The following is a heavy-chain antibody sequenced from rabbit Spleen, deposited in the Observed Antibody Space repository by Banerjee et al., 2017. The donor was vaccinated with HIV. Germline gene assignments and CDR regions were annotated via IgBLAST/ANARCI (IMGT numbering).Heavy chain of an antibody. CDR1: GFSFSSSYY. D-gene: IGHD1-1*01. CDR3: ARDGSGGVSYYFNL. CDR2: IDAGSSGST. V-gene: IGHV1S40*01. J-gene: IGHJ4*01. Sequence: QSLEESGGDLVKPGASLTLTCTASGFSFSSSYYMYWVRQAPGKGLEWIGYIDAGSSGSTYYASWAKGRFTISKTSSTTVTLQMTSLTAADTATYFCARDGSGGVSYYFNLWGQGTLVTVS.